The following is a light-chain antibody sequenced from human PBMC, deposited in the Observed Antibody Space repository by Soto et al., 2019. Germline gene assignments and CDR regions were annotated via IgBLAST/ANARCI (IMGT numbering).Light chain of an antibody. CDR1: QSVGSW. CDR2: KAS. J-gene: IGKJ1*01. CDR3: QQYNYYSRT. Sequence: DIQMTQSPSTLSASVGDRVTITCRASQSVGSWLAWYQQTPGKAPKVLIYKASTLAIGVPSRFSGRGSGTDFTLTISSLQPDDFATYYCQQYNYYSRTFGQGTKVEIK. V-gene: IGKV1-5*03.